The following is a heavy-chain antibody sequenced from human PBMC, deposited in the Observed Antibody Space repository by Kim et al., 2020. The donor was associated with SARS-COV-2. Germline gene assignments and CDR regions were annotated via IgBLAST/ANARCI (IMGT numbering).Heavy chain of an antibody. CDR1: GFTFTSSA. V-gene: IGHV1-58*01. CDR2: IVVGSGNT. D-gene: IGHD5-12*01. CDR3: AADWKRWLQKWGGAFDI. J-gene: IGHJ3*02. Sequence: SVKVSCKASGFTFTSSAVQWVRQARGQRLEWIGWIVVGSGNTNSAQKFQERVTITRDMSTSTAYMELSSLRSEDTAVYYCAADWKRWLQKWGGAFDIWGQGTMVTVSS.